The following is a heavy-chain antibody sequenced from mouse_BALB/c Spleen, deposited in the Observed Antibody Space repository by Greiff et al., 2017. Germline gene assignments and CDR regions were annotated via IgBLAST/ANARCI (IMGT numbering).Heavy chain of an antibody. V-gene: IGHV1-82*01. J-gene: IGHJ3*01. CDR3: ARDRFAY. Sequence: VQGVESGPELVKPGASVKISCKASGYAFSSSWMNWVKQRPGQGLEWIGRIYPGDGDTNYNGKFKGKATLTADKSSSTAYMQLSSLTSVDSAVYFCARDRFAYWGQGTLVTVSA. CDR2: IYPGDGDT. CDR1: GYAFSSSW.